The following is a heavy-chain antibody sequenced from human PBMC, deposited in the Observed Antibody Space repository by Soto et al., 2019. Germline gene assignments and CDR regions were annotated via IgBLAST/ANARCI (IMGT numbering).Heavy chain of an antibody. J-gene: IGHJ4*02. CDR1: GFTFSSYG. Sequence: QVQLVESGGGVVQPGRSLRLSCAASGFTFSSYGMHWVRQAPGKGLEWVAVISYDGSNKYYADSVKGRFTISRDNSKNTLYLQMNSLRAEDTAVYYWASPSRQWLVPYSWGQGTLVTVSS. D-gene: IGHD6-19*01. V-gene: IGHV3-30*03. CDR3: ASPSRQWLVPYS. CDR2: ISYDGSNK.